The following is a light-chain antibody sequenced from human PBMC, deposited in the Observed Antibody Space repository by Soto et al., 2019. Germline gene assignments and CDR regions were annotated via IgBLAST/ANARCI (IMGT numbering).Light chain of an antibody. CDR3: QSYDSSLSGWV. CDR2: GNN. Sequence: QSVLTQPPSVSGAPGQRVTISCTGSSSNIGAGYDVHWYQQLPGTAPKLLIYGNNNRPSGVPDRFSGSKSGTSASLAITGLQAEDEADYYCQSYDSSLSGWVFGGGTMLTVL. CDR1: SSNIGAGYD. V-gene: IGLV1-40*01. J-gene: IGLJ3*02.